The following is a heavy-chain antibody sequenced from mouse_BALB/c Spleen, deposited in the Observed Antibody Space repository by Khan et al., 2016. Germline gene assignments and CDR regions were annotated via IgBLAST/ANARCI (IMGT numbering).Heavy chain of an antibody. Sequence: EVELVESGGGLVQPGGSLKRSCAASGFTISSYGMSSVRQTPDKRLELVATIDSNGGSTDYPATVKHRFTISGDNAKNALYLQMRSLKSEDTAMYYCSSSAIWGQGTTLTVSS. V-gene: IGHV5-6-3*01. CDR3: SSSAI. J-gene: IGHJ2*01. D-gene: IGHD2-12*01. CDR2: IDSNGGST. CDR1: GFTISSYG.